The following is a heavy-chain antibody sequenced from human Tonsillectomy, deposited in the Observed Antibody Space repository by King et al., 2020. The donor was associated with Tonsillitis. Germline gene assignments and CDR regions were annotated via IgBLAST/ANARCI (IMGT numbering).Heavy chain of an antibody. CDR3: ARDGVPAAADY. CDR1: GFIFRTSW. J-gene: IGHJ4*02. CDR2: INQDGSLI. Sequence: VQLVESGGGLVQPGGSLRLSCAASGFIFRTSWMSWVRQAPGKGLEWVATINQDGSLILNVDSVEGRFTIARDNPKNSLYLQMNRLRVDDTAVYYCARDGVPAAADYWGQGTLVIVSS. D-gene: IGHD2-2*01. V-gene: IGHV3-7*03.